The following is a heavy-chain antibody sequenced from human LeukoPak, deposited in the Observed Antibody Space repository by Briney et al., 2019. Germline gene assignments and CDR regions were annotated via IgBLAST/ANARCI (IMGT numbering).Heavy chain of an antibody. CDR3: ARDTSYATDV. J-gene: IGHJ6*03. CDR1: GFTFTPYW. Sequence: PGGSLRLSCVATGFTFTPYWIHWVRHAPGKGLVWVSRINSDGSSTNYTDFVKGRLTISRDNAKNTVYLQMNSLRAEDTAVYYCARDTSYATDVWGKGTTVTVS. V-gene: IGHV3-74*01. D-gene: IGHD2-2*01. CDR2: INSDGSST.